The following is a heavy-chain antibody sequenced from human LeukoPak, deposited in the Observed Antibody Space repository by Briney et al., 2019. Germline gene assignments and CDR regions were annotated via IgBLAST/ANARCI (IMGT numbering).Heavy chain of an antibody. CDR3: ARQLAAGNDGFDV. V-gene: IGHV4-39*01. Sequence: SETLSLTCSVSGVSIYSSTYYWAWIRQPPGKGLEFIGSIYYNEDTFHNPSLKIRLTISVDTSANLFSLRLTSVTAADTATYYCARQLAAGNDGFDVWGQGTVVTVSS. J-gene: IGHJ3*01. CDR2: IYYNEDT. D-gene: IGHD2-15*01. CDR1: GVSIYSSTYY.